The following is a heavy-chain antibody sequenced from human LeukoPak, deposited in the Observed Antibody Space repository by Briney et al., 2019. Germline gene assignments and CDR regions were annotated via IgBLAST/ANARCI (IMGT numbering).Heavy chain of an antibody. Sequence: GGSLRLSCEVSGYTFSGFAVSWVRQAPGKGLEWVSTISHTSGTTSYADSVKGRFTISRDSSKNTLYLRMRSLRAEDTALYRCARVKGYFDSGNYYGFFDYWGQGTLVTVSS. CDR3: ARVKGYFDSGNYYGFFDY. V-gene: IGHV3-23*01. D-gene: IGHD3-10*01. CDR1: GYTFSGFA. J-gene: IGHJ4*02. CDR2: ISHTSGTT.